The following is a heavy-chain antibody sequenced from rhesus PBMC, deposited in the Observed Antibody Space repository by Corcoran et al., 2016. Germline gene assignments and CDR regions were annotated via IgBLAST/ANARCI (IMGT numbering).Heavy chain of an antibody. CDR3: ASDTVFQF. Sequence: QLQLQESGPGLVKPSETLSVTCAVSGGSISSSYWSWIRPAPGKGLEWIGYIYGSGSSTNYNPSLKSRVTLSVDTSKNQLSLKLSSVTAADTAVYYCASDTVFQFWGQGALVTVSS. J-gene: IGHJ1*01. V-gene: IGHV4-169*02. D-gene: IGHD4-29*01. CDR1: GGSISSSY. CDR2: IYGSGSST.